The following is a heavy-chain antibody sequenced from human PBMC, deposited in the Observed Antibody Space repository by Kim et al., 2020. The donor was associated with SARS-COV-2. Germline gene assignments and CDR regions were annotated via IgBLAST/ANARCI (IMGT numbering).Heavy chain of an antibody. Sequence: ADSVKCRFTISRHNSKNTLYLQMNSLRAEDTAVYYCARISGGGPIRDFDYWGQGTLVTVSS. D-gene: IGHD3-10*01. J-gene: IGHJ4*02. V-gene: IGHV3-53*04. CDR3: ARISGGGPIRDFDY.